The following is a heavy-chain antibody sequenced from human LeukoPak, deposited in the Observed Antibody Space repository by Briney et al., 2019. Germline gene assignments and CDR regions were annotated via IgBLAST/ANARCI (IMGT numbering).Heavy chain of an antibody. V-gene: IGHV4-61*02. D-gene: IGHD6-13*01. CDR1: GVSISSGSYY. CDR3: ARLVGSSWYREVLRGRDY. J-gene: IGHJ4*02. Sequence: SETLSLTCTVSGVSISSGSYYWSWLRQPAGKGLEWIGRIYSSGSTNYNPSLKSRVTMSVDTSKYQFSLKLTSVTAADTAVYYCARLVGSSWYREVLRGRDYWGQGTLVTVSS. CDR2: IYSSGST.